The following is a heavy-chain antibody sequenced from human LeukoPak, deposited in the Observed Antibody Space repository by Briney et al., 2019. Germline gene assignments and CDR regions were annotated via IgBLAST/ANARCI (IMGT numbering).Heavy chain of an antibody. V-gene: IGHV4-39*07. D-gene: IGHD1-14*01. Sequence: SETLSLTCTVSGGSVSSHRYYWGWLRQPPGKGLEWIGSVYYSGSTYYDPSLKSRVVISVDTSKNQFSLKLSSVTAADTAVYYCARVTLKHAFDIWGQGTMVTVSS. J-gene: IGHJ3*02. CDR3: ARVTLKHAFDI. CDR2: VYYSGST. CDR1: GGSVSSHRYY.